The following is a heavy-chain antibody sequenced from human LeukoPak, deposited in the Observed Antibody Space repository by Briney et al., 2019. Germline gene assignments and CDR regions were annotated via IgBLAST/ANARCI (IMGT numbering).Heavy chain of an antibody. Sequence: GGSLRLSCAASGFTSSGSAIHWVRQASGKGLEWVGRIRSKADNYATGYAASVKGRFTLSRDDSKNTAYLQMNRLKTEDTAVYYCTRVPTRGSGNDYWGQGTQVTVSS. CDR2: IRSKADNYAT. CDR3: TRVPTRGSGNDY. V-gene: IGHV3-73*01. J-gene: IGHJ4*02. CDR1: GFTSSGSA. D-gene: IGHD3-10*01.